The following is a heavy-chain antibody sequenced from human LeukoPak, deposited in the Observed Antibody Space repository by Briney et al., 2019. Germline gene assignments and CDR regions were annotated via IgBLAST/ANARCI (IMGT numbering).Heavy chain of an antibody. Sequence: GGSLRLSCTASGFTFGDYNMSWVRQAPGKGLEWVGFIRGKASGGTTEYAAPVKGRFTISRDDSESIAYLQMNSLKSEDTAVYYCTRDALLPDYWGQGTQVTVSS. V-gene: IGHV3-49*04. J-gene: IGHJ4*02. CDR1: GFTFGDYN. CDR2: IRGKASGGTT. CDR3: TRDALLPDY.